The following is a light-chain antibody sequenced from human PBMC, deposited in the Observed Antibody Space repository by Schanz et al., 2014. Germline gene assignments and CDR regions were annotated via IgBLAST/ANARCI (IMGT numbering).Light chain of an antibody. V-gene: IGKV3D-20*02. J-gene: IGKJ2*01. CDR1: QSVSNNF. CDR3: QQRFIWPT. CDR2: DAS. Sequence: EIVLTQSPGTLSLSPGERATLPCRASQSVSNNFLAWYQQKPGQAPRLLVYDASNRAIGIPARFSGSGSGTDFTLTISSLEPEDFAVYYCQQRFIWPTFGQGTKLEIK.